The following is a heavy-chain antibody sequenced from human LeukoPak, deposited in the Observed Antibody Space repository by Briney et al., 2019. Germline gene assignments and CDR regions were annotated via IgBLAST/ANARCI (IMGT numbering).Heavy chain of an antibody. Sequence: KPSETLSLTCTLSGGSVNSDNYYWSWIRQPPGRGLEWIGYIFYTGSTNYNPSLKSRVTISVDTSKNQFSLKVSSVTAADTAVYYCARDVGFDWGQGTLVTVSS. J-gene: IGHJ4*02. CDR3: ARDVGFD. CDR1: GGSVNSDNYY. V-gene: IGHV4-61*01. CDR2: IFYTGST. D-gene: IGHD6-25*01.